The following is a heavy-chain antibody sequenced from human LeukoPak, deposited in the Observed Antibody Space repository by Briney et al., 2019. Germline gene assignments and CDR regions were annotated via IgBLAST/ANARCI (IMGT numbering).Heavy chain of an antibody. CDR3: ARDPQDAFDI. V-gene: IGHV4-59*01. Sequence: SETLSLTCTVSGGSISTYYWSWLRQPPGKGLEWIGYIYFSGSTNYNPSLKSRVTISVDTSKNQFSLKLSSVTAADTAVYYCARDPQDAFDIWGQGTMVTVSS. J-gene: IGHJ3*02. CDR1: GGSISTYY. CDR2: IYFSGST.